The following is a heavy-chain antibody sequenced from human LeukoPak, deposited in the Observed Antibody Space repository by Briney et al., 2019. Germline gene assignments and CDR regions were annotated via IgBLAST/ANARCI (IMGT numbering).Heavy chain of an antibody. CDR1: GASMSSYY. CDR2: IYSSGST. V-gene: IGHV4-59*01. Sequence: PSETLSLTCTVSGASMSSYYWTWIRQPPGKGLEWIGYIYSSGSTNSNPSLKSRVTISVDTSKNQFSLKLSSVTAADTAVYYCARGGEAGLADWGQGTLVTVSS. J-gene: IGHJ4*02. CDR3: ARGGEAGLAD. D-gene: IGHD4-17*01.